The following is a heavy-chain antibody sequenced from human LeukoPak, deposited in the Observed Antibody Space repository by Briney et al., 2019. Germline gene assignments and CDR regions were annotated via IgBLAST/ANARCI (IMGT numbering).Heavy chain of an antibody. V-gene: IGHV1-8*01. Sequence: GASVKVSCKASLYTFTSYDINWVRQATGPGPEWMGWMNPNSGNTGYAQKFQGRVTMTRNTSISTAYMELSSLRSEDTAVYYCARGQLHLAYCGGDCPSSNWFDPWGQGTLVTVSS. J-gene: IGHJ5*02. D-gene: IGHD2-21*02. CDR3: ARGQLHLAYCGGDCPSSNWFDP. CDR2: MNPNSGNT. CDR1: LYTFTSYD.